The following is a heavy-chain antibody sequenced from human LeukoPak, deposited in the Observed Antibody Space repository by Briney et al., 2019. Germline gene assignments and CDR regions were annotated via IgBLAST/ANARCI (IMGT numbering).Heavy chain of an antibody. CDR1: GGSISSSSYY. V-gene: IGHV4-39*07. J-gene: IGHJ4*02. CDR3: ARAPHRGIPIGTRPPSGY. D-gene: IGHD3-10*01. Sequence: SETLSLTCTVSGGSISSSSYYWGWIRQPPGKGLEWIGSIYYSGSTYYNPSLKSRVTISVDTSKNQFSLKLSSVTAADTAVYYCARAPHRGIPIGTRPPSGYWGQGTLVTVSS. CDR2: IYYSGST.